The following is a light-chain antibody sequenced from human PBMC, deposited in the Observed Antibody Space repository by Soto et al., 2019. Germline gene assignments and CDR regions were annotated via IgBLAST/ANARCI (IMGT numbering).Light chain of an antibody. Sequence: DIKMTQSPASLSASVGDRVTITCRASQTISKYLQWYQQNSGQATKLLVYAASILHSGVPSRFSGSESGTDFTLTINSLQPECFAAYECLQTSTDIACTFGERTKREL. J-gene: IGKJ1*01. CDR3: LQTSTDIACT. CDR2: AAS. CDR1: QTISKY. V-gene: IGKV1-39*01.